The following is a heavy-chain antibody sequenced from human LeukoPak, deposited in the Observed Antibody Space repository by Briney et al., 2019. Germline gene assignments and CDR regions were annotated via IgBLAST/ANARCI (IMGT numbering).Heavy chain of an antibody. CDR2: INPNSGGT. J-gene: IGHJ4*02. CDR3: AGSGDYDILTGEYYFDY. D-gene: IGHD3-9*01. CDR1: GYTFTGYY. V-gene: IGHV1-2*02. Sequence: GASVKVSRKASGYTFTGYYMHWVRQAPGQGLEWMGWINPNSGGTNYAQRFQGRVTMTRDMSISTAYMELSRLRSDDTAVYFCAGSGDYDILTGEYYFDYWGQGTLVTVSS.